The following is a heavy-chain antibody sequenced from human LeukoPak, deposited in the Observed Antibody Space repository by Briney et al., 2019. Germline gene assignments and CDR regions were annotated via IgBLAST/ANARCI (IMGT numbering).Heavy chain of an antibody. Sequence: ASVKVSCKASGGTFSSYAISWVRQAPGQGLEWMGGIIPIFGTANYAQKFQGRVTITADESTSTAYMELSSLGSEDTAVYYCASSHTYDILAEYYFDYWGQGTLVTVSS. D-gene: IGHD3-9*01. J-gene: IGHJ4*02. CDR1: GGTFSSYA. CDR2: IIPIFGTA. CDR3: ASSHTYDILAEYYFDY. V-gene: IGHV1-69*13.